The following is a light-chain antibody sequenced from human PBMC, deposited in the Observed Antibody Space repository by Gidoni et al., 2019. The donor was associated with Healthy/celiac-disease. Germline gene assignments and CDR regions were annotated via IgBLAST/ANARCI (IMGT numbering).Light chain of an antibody. V-gene: IGLV3-1*01. CDR3: QALDSSTDPCV. J-gene: IGLJ1*01. CDR2: QDS. Sequence: SYELTQPPSVSVSPGQTASITCSGDKLGDKDACWYQQKPGKSPLLVIYQDSTRPSGFPERFSGATSGNTATLTISGTQAMDEADYYCQALDSSTDPCVFGTGTKVTVL. CDR1: KLGDKD.